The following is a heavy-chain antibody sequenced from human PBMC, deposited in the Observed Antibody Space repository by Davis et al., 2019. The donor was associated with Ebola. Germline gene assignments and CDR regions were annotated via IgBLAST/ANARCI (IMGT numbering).Heavy chain of an antibody. D-gene: IGHD6-13*01. J-gene: IGHJ6*02. CDR3: ARLSSSSWFYGMDV. CDR2: IYPGDSDT. CDR1: GYSFTNYW. V-gene: IGHV5-51*01. Sequence: KVSCKGSGYSFTNYWIDWVRQMPGKGLEWMGIIYPGDSDTRYSPSFEGQVTISVDKSISTAYLQWSSLKASDTAMYYCARLSSSSWFYGMDVWGQGTTVTVSS.